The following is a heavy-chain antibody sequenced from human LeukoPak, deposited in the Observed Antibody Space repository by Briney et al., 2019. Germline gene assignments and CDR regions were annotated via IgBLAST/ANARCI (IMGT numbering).Heavy chain of an antibody. J-gene: IGHJ4*02. Sequence: GGSLRLSCVASGFTFSSYAMSWVRQAPGKGLEWVSAISGSGGSTYYADSVKGRFTISRDNSKNTLYLQMNSLRAEDTAVYYCAKDPQYLPEEAYFDYWGQGTLVTVSS. V-gene: IGHV3-23*01. CDR2: ISGSGGST. D-gene: IGHD2-2*01. CDR1: GFTFSSYA. CDR3: AKDPQYLPEEAYFDY.